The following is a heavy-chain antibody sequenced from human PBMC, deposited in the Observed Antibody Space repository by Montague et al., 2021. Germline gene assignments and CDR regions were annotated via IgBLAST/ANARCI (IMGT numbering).Heavy chain of an antibody. Sequence: SETLSLTCTVTGGSISEFYWSWIRQSPEKGLEWIGYIYDSGTTNYNPSLKSRVTISADTSMNQFSLKLSSVTAADTAVYFCARDTVGASGYFYYYYMDVWGRGTTVTVSS. V-gene: IGHV4-59*12. CDR2: IYDSGTT. J-gene: IGHJ6*03. D-gene: IGHD1-26*01. CDR3: ARDTVGASGYFYYYYMDV. CDR1: GGSISEFY.